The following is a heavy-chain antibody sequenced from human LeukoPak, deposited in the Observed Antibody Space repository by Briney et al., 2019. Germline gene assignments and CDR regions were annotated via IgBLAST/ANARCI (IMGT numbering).Heavy chain of an antibody. CDR1: GFTFSSYS. CDR2: ISSSSSTI. CDR3: AKDFGVRVPFGELLYPLDYYYGMDV. J-gene: IGHJ6*02. D-gene: IGHD3-10*01. Sequence: GGSLRLSCAASGFTFSSYSMNWVRQAPGKGLEWVSYISSSSSTIYYADSVKGRFTISRDNAKNSLYLQMNSLRAEDTALYYCAKDFGVRVPFGELLYPLDYYYGMDVWGQGTTVTVSS. V-gene: IGHV3-48*01.